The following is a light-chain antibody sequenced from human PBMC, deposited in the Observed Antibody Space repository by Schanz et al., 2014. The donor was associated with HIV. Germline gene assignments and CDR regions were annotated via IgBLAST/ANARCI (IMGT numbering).Light chain of an antibody. Sequence: QSVLTQPASVSGSPGQSITIPCTGTSSDAGGYNYVAWYQQHPGKAPKLMIYDVSDRPSGVSNRFSGSKSGNTASLTISGLQAEDETDYYCCAYSSSATVVFGTGTKLTVL. CDR3: CAYSSSATVV. V-gene: IGLV2-14*03. CDR2: DVS. J-gene: IGLJ1*01. CDR1: SSDAGGYNY.